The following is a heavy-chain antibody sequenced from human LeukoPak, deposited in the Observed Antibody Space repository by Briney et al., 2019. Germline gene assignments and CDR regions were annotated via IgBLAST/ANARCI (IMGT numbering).Heavy chain of an antibody. D-gene: IGHD3-16*01. CDR2: IWYDGSNK. J-gene: IGHJ4*02. V-gene: IGHV3-33*01. CDR3: ARDRGDGTAGFDY. CDR1: GFTFSSYG. Sequence: PGGSLRLSCAASGFTFSSYGMHWVRQAPGKGLEWVAVIWYDGSNKYYADSVKGRFTISRDNSRNTLYLQMNSLRAEDTAVYYCARDRGDGTAGFDYWGQGTLVTVSS.